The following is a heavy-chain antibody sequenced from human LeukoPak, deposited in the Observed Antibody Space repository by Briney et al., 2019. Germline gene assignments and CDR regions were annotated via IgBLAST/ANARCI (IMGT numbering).Heavy chain of an antibody. V-gene: IGHV3-48*03. Sequence: PGGSLRLSCADSGFSFSSYEMNWVRQAPGKGLEWVSYISSSGSTIYYADSVKGRFTISRDNAKNSLYLQMNSLRAEDTAVYYCARGRISMALNCFDPWGQGTLVTVSS. J-gene: IGHJ5*02. D-gene: IGHD3-10*01. CDR1: GFSFSSYE. CDR2: ISSSGSTI. CDR3: ARGRISMALNCFDP.